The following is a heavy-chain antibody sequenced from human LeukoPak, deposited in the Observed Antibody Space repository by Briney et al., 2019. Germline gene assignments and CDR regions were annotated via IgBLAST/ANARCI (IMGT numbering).Heavy chain of an antibody. V-gene: IGHV1-18*01. Sequence: ASVKVSCKASGYTFTSYGIIWVRQAPGQGLEWMGWISAYNGNTNYAQKLQGRVTMTTDTSTSTAYMELRSLRSDDTAVYYCARDIRGYYYDSSGYYGPGYWGQGTLVTVSS. J-gene: IGHJ4*02. D-gene: IGHD3-22*01. CDR2: ISAYNGNT. CDR1: GYTFTSYG. CDR3: ARDIRGYYYDSSGYYGPGY.